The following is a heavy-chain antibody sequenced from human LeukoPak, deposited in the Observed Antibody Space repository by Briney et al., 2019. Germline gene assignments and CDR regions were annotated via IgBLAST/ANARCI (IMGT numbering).Heavy chain of an antibody. CDR2: VYTGENT. V-gene: IGHV4-61*02. D-gene: IGHD6-13*01. Sequence: SETLSLTCTVSGGSISSATHFWNWIRQPVGGGLEWIGRVYTGENTNYSPSLYNPSLKSRVTISVDTSKNQFSLKFSSVTATDTALYYCVATAFAAGTDYWGQGILVTVSS. CDR1: GGSISSATHF. J-gene: IGHJ4*02. CDR3: VATAFAAGTDY.